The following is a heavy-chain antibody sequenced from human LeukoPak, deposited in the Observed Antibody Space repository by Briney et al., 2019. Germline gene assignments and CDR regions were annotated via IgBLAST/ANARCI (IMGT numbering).Heavy chain of an antibody. CDR3: ARDWREGEYVGATDNYYFDY. CDR2: INPSGGST. V-gene: IGHV1-46*01. J-gene: IGHJ4*02. Sequence: ASVTVSFTASGYTFTIYYMHWVRQAPGQGLEWMGIINPSGGSTNYAQKFQGRVTMTRDTSTSTVYMELSSLRSEDTAVYYCARDWREGEYVGATDNYYFDYWGQGTLVTVSS. D-gene: IGHD1-26*01. CDR1: GYTFTIYY.